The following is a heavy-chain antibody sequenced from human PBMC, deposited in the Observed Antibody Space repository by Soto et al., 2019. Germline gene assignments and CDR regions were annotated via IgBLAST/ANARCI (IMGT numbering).Heavy chain of an antibody. V-gene: IGHV5-51*01. J-gene: IGHJ3*02. CDR1: GYSFTSYW. D-gene: IGHD3-22*01. CDR3: ARPNSAYPNDAFDI. CDR2: IYPGDSDT. Sequence: GESLKISCKGSGYSFTSYWIGWVRQMPGKGLEWMGIIYPGDSDTRYSPSFQGQVTISADKSIRTAYLQWSSLNASDTAMYFCARPNSAYPNDAFDIWGQGTMVTVSS.